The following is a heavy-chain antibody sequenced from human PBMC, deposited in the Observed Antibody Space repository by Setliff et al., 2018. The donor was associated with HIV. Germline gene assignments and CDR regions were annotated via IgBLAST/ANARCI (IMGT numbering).Heavy chain of an antibody. Sequence: PSETLSLTCAVYGGSLSGFYWTFIRQSPGKGLEWIGEVTHSGSTTYDPSLKSRVTISLDMPKNQISLRLTSLTAADTAVYYCARGGAYGLDVWGQGTAVTVSS. CDR3: ARGGAYGLDV. D-gene: IGHD3-10*01. CDR1: GGSLSGFY. J-gene: IGHJ6*02. CDR2: VTHSGST. V-gene: IGHV4-34*01.